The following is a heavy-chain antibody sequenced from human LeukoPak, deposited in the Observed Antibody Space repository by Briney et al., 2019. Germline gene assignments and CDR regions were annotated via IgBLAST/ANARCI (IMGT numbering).Heavy chain of an antibody. D-gene: IGHD3-9*01. CDR3: AHSRPYYDILTGYPAPFDP. CDR2: IYWDDDK. Sequence: SGPTLVNPTQTLTLTCTFSGFSLSTSGVGVGWIRQPPGKALEWLALIYWDDDKRYSPSLKSRLTITKDTSKNQVVLTMTNMDPVDTATYYYAHSRPYYDILTGYPAPFDPWGQGTLVTVSS. V-gene: IGHV2-5*02. CDR1: GFSLSTSGVG. J-gene: IGHJ5*02.